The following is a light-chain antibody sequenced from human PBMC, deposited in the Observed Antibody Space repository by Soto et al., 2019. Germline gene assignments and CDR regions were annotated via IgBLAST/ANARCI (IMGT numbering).Light chain of an antibody. Sequence: DIQMTQSPSTLSASVGDRVSITCRASQSIGSWLAWYQQKPGKAPNLLIYEASILQGGVPSRFSGSRSGTEFTLTISSLQPDDFATYYCQQYNSYSYTFGQGTKLEIQ. CDR3: QQYNSYSYT. V-gene: IGKV1-5*03. CDR1: QSIGSW. CDR2: EAS. J-gene: IGKJ2*01.